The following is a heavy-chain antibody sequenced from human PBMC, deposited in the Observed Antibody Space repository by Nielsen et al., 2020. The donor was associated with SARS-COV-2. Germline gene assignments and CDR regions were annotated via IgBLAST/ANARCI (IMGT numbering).Heavy chain of an antibody. Sequence: SVKVSCKASRDTFNNYGINWVRQSPGQGLEWMGKIIPVLDTVNYAQKFQGRVTITADKSTSTAYMELSSLRSEDTAVYYCARSVSGYDSYYYYGMDVWGQRTTVTVSS. CDR2: IIPVLDTV. J-gene: IGHJ6*02. D-gene: IGHD5-12*01. CDR1: RDTFNNYG. CDR3: ARSVSGYDSYYYYGMDV. V-gene: IGHV1-69*04.